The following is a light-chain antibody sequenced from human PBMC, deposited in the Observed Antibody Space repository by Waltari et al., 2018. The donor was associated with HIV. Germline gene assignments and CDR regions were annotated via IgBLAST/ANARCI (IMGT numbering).Light chain of an antibody. J-gene: IGKJ2*01. CDR2: AAS. Sequence: DIQMTQSPSSMSASVGDRVTITCRASQFISTSLAWYQQRPSRAPKLLIFAASRLQSGVPSRFSGCGSGTQFTLTINRLQPEDLATYYCQQAFSFPHTFGQGT. V-gene: IGKV1-12*01. CDR3: QQAFSFPHT. CDR1: QFISTS.